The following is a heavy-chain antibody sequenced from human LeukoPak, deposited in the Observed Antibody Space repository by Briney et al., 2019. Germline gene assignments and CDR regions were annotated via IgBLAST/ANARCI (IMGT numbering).Heavy chain of an antibody. Sequence: SVKVSCKASGGTFSSYAISWVRPAPGQGLEWMGGIIPIFGTANYAQKFQGRVTITADESTSTAYMELSSLRFEDTAVYFCARGPYSYDSSGAFDIWGQGTMVTVSS. CDR1: GGTFSSYA. V-gene: IGHV1-69*13. CDR3: ARGPYSYDSSGAFDI. CDR2: IIPIFGTA. J-gene: IGHJ3*02. D-gene: IGHD3-22*01.